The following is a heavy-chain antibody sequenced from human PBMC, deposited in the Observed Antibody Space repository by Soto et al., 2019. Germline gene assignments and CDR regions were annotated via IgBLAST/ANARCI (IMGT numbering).Heavy chain of an antibody. J-gene: IGHJ6*02. CDR3: ASNYAYAEGYYFYGIDV. V-gene: IGHV3-74*01. CDR2: VNSDGDTT. CDR1: GFTFRNYW. D-gene: IGHD3-16*01. Sequence: GSLRLSCAASGFTFRNYWMHWVRQALGKGLVWVSRVNSDGDTTYYADSVKGRFTISRDNAKNTLHLQMNSLGAEDKAVYYCASNYAYAEGYYFYGIDVWGQGTTVTVSS.